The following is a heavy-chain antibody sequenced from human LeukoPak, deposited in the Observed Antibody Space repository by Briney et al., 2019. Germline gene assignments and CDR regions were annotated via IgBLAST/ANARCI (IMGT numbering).Heavy chain of an antibody. J-gene: IGHJ4*02. CDR1: GFTFNSYG. V-gene: IGHV3-30*18. D-gene: IGHD3-9*01. Sequence: PGGSLRLSCAASGFTFNSYGMHWVRQAPGKGLKWVAVISYDGSNKYYADSVKGRFTISRDNSKNTLYLQMNSLRAEDTAVYYCAKGVQVLRYFDWLLDYWGQGTLVTVSS. CDR3: AKGVQVLRYFDWLLDY. CDR2: ISYDGSNK.